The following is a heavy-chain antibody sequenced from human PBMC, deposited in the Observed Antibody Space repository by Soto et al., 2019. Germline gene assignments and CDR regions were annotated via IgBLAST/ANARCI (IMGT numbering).Heavy chain of an antibody. Sequence: KPSETLSLTCSVSGGSVTSGVYYWSWIRQPPGKELEWIGFVYSTGSTNSNPSLKSRVTISSDASKNQFPLKLISVTAADTAVYYCARGRSWAYCGADCYPHNWFDPWGQGTLVTVSS. CDR2: VYSTGST. V-gene: IGHV4-61*08. CDR1: GGSVTSGVYY. J-gene: IGHJ5*02. D-gene: IGHD2-21*02. CDR3: ARGRSWAYCGADCYPHNWFDP.